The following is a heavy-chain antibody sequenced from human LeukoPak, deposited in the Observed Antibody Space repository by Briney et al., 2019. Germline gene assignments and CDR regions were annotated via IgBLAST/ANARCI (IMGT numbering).Heavy chain of an antibody. V-gene: IGHV4-30-4*08. Sequence: SETLSLXCTVSGGSISSGDYYWSGIRQPPGKGLERIGYIYYSGSTYDNPSLKSRVTISVDTSKNQFSLKLSSVTAADTAVYYCARGGAYYYDSSGDAFDIWGQGTMVTVSS. J-gene: IGHJ3*02. D-gene: IGHD3-22*01. CDR2: IYYSGST. CDR1: GGSISSGDYY. CDR3: ARGGAYYYDSSGDAFDI.